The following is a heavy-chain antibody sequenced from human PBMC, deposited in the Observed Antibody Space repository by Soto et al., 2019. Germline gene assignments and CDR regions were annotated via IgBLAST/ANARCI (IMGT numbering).Heavy chain of an antibody. Sequence: EVQLVESGGGLVQPRGSLKLSCAASGFIFSGSAMEWVRQASGKGLEWVGRIRSKANSYATAYAVSVKGRFTISRDDSRNTAYLQMNSLKTEDTAVYYCARGVYDFWSGHPKGLDYWGQGTVVTVSS. D-gene: IGHD3-3*01. CDR3: ARGVYDFWSGHPKGLDY. CDR1: GFIFSGSA. J-gene: IGHJ4*02. CDR2: IRSKANSYAT. V-gene: IGHV3-73*02.